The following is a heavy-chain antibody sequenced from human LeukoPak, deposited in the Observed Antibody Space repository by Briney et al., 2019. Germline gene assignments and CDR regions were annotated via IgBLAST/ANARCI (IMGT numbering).Heavy chain of an antibody. CDR2: ISSSGSTT. CDR1: GFTFSDYY. Sequence: PGGSLRLSLAASGFTFSDYYMNWIRQAPGKGLEWISYISSSGSTTYYADSVKGRFTISRDNAKNSLFLQMNSLRAEDTAVYFCARAPGGIAARQGYWGQGTLVTVSS. V-gene: IGHV3-11*01. J-gene: IGHJ4*02. CDR3: ARAPGGIAARQGY. D-gene: IGHD6-6*01.